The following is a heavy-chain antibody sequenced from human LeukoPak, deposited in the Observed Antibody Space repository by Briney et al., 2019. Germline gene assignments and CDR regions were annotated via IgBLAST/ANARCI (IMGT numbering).Heavy chain of an antibody. V-gene: IGHV1-8*03. Sequence: GASVKLSCKASGYTFTSYDINWVRQATGQGLEWMGYMNPNSGNTGYAQKFQGRVTITTNTSTSTAYMELSSLRSDDTAVYYCAREGSDYWGQGALVTVSS. J-gene: IGHJ4*02. CDR1: GYTFTSYD. CDR2: MNPNSGNT. CDR3: AREGSDY.